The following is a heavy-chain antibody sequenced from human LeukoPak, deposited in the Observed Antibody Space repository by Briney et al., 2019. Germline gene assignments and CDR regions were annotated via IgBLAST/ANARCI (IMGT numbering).Heavy chain of an antibody. CDR3: ARLPLGYCSGGSCYSDFDY. J-gene: IGHJ4*02. CDR2: ISSSGSTI. D-gene: IGHD2-15*01. Sequence: GGSLRLSCAASGFTFSSYEMNWVRQAPGKGLEWVSYISSSGSTIYYAASVKGRFTISRDNAKNSLYLQMNNLRAEDTAVYYCARLPLGYCSGGSCYSDFDYWGQGTLVTVSS. CDR1: GFTFSSYE. V-gene: IGHV3-48*03.